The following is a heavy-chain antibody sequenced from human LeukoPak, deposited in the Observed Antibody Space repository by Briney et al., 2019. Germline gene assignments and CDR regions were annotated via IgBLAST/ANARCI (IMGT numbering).Heavy chain of an antibody. Sequence: GGSLRLSCAASGFTFSNYGMSWVRQAPGKGLEWVSGTSGSGGSTYYADSVKGRFTISRDNSKNTLYLQMNSLRAEDTALYYCAKDLYSSLNWGQGTLVTVSS. CDR1: GFTFSNYG. D-gene: IGHD6-6*01. V-gene: IGHV3-23*01. J-gene: IGHJ4*02. CDR3: AKDLYSSLN. CDR2: TSGSGGST.